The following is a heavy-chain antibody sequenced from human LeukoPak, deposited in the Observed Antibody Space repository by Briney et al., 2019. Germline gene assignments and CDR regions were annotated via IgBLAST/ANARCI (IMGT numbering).Heavy chain of an antibody. CDR1: GGSFSGYY. CDR2: INHSGST. Sequence: SETLSLTCAVYGGSFSGYYWSWIRQPPGKGLEWIGEINHSGSTNYNPSLKSRVTISVDTSKNQLSLKLSSVTAADTAVYYCARDPMTTVTTSNYWGQGTLVTASS. D-gene: IGHD4-17*01. V-gene: IGHV4-34*01. CDR3: ARDPMTTVTTSNY. J-gene: IGHJ4*02.